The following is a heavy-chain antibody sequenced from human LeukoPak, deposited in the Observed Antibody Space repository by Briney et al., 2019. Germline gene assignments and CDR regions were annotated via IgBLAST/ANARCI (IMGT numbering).Heavy chain of an antibody. CDR1: GFTFSSYS. V-gene: IGHV3-23*01. J-gene: IGHJ6*02. CDR3: ARDLHYYLAMDV. Sequence: GGSLRLSCAASGFTFSSYSMNWVRQAPGKGLEWVSSIGSDNKPHYSESVKGRFAISRDNSKNMLFLQVNSLRAEETTLYYCARDLHYYLAMDVWGQGTTVTVSS. CDR2: IGSDNKP.